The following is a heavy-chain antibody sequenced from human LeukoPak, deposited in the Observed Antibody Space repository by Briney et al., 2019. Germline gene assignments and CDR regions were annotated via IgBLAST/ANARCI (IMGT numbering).Heavy chain of an antibody. V-gene: IGHV1-69*01. CDR3: ARALVVPAAIGPFDY. D-gene: IGHD2-2*01. CDR2: IIPIFGTA. Sequence: GASVKVSCKASGGTFSIYAISWVRQAPGQGLEWMGGIIPIFGTANYAQKFQGRVTITADESTSTAYMELSSLRSEDTAVYYCARALVVPAAIGPFDYWGQGTLVTVSS. J-gene: IGHJ4*02. CDR1: GGTFSIYA.